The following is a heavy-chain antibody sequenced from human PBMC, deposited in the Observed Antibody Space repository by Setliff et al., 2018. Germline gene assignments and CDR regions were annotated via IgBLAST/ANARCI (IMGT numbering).Heavy chain of an antibody. Sequence: ASVKVSCKASGGTFSSYAISWVRQAPGQGLEWMGGIIPIFGTANYAQKFQGRVTITTDRSTSTAYMELSSLRSEDTAVYYCAADLYSGYDRPFDYWGQGTLVTVSS. CDR1: GGTFSSYA. J-gene: IGHJ4*02. CDR2: IIPIFGTA. CDR3: AADLYSGYDRPFDY. V-gene: IGHV1-69*05. D-gene: IGHD5-12*01.